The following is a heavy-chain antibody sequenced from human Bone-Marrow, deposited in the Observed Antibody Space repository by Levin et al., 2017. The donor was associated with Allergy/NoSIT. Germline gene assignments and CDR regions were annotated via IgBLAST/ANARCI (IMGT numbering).Heavy chain of an antibody. J-gene: IGHJ5*02. Sequence: ASVKVSCKASGGTFNSYAFTWVRQAPGQGLEWMGGIIPFFGTANYAQKFQGRVTITADESTSTVYMELRSLRSEDTAVYYCARELRYNWDSAHNWFDPWGQGTLVTVSS. D-gene: IGHD1-7*01. CDR3: ARELRYNWDSAHNWFDP. CDR2: IIPFFGTA. V-gene: IGHV1-69*13. CDR1: GGTFNSYA.